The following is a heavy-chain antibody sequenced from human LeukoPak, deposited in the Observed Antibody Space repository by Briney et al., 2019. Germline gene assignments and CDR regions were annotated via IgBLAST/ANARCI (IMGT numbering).Heavy chain of an antibody. CDR1: GGSFSGYY. J-gene: IGHJ6*02. CDR2: INHSGST. D-gene: IGHD3-9*01. CDR3: ARGPRVLRYFDWLLAPYGMDV. V-gene: IGHV4-34*01. Sequence: SETLSLTCAVYGGSFSGYYWSWIRQPPGKGLEWIGEINHSGSTNYNPSLKSRVTIPVDTSKNQFSLKLSSVTAADTAVYYCARGPRVLRYFDWLLAPYGMDVWGQGTTVTVSS.